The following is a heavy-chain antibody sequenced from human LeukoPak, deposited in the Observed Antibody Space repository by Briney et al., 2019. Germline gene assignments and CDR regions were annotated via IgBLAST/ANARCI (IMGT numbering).Heavy chain of an antibody. Sequence: ASVKVSCKASGYTFTSYGISWVRQAPGQGLEWMGWISAYNGNTNYAQKLQGRVTMTTDTSTSTAYMELSSLRSEDTAVYYCARDLGIVGGSYEGAAFDIWGQGTMVTVSS. CDR2: ISAYNGNT. CDR3: ARDLGIVGGSYEGAAFDI. J-gene: IGHJ3*02. V-gene: IGHV1-18*01. D-gene: IGHD1-26*01. CDR1: GYTFTSYG.